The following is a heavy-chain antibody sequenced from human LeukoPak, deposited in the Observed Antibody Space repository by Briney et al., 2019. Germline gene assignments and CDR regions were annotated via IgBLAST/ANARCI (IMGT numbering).Heavy chain of an antibody. J-gene: IGHJ4*02. V-gene: IGHV1-69*05. CDR1: GGTFSSYA. CDR2: IIPIFGTA. CDR3: ASGNLAAPPNYYFDY. D-gene: IGHD6-13*01. Sequence: ASVKVSCKASGGTFSSYATSWVRQAPGQGLEWMGGIIPIFGTANYAQKFQGRVTITTDESTSTAYMELSSLRPEDTAVYYCASGNLAAPPNYYFDYWGQGTLVTVSS.